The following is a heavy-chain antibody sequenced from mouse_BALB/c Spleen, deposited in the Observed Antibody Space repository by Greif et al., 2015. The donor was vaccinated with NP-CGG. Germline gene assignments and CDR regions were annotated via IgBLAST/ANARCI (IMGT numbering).Heavy chain of an antibody. V-gene: IGHV1-9*01. CDR1: GYTFSSYW. Sequence: QVQLQQSGAELMKPGASVKISCKATGYTFSSYWIEWVKQRPGHGLEWIGEILPGSGSTNYNEKFKGKATFTADTSSNTAYIQLSSLTSEDSAVYYCARSPLTGRFAYFGQGTLVTVSA. CDR2: ILPGSGST. CDR3: ARSPLTGRFAY. D-gene: IGHD4-1*01. J-gene: IGHJ3*01.